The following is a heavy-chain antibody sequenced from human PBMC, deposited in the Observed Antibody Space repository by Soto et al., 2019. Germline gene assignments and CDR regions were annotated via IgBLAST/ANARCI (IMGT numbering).Heavy chain of an antibody. Sequence: ASVKVSCKASGYTFTSYGISWVRQAPGQGLEWMGWISAYNGNTNYAQKLQGRVTMTTDTSTSTAYMELRSLRSDDTAVYYCARDLGEFGSGSLPFGYWGQGTLVTVSS. CDR2: ISAYNGNT. CDR3: ARDLGEFGSGSLPFGY. CDR1: GYTFTSYG. V-gene: IGHV1-18*04. D-gene: IGHD3-10*01. J-gene: IGHJ4*02.